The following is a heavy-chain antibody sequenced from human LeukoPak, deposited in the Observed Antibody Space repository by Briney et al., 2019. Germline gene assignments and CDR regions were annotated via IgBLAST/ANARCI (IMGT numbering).Heavy chain of an antibody. V-gene: IGHV4-34*01. CDR3: ARAPYYYDRSDWFDP. CDR2: INHSGST. J-gene: IGHJ5*02. Sequence: SETLSLTCAVYGGSFSGYYWSWIRQPPGKGLEWIGEINHSGSTNYNPSLKSRVTISVDTSKNQFSLKLSSVTAADTAVYYCARAPYYYDRSDWFDPWGQGTLFSASS. D-gene: IGHD3-22*01. CDR1: GGSFSGYY.